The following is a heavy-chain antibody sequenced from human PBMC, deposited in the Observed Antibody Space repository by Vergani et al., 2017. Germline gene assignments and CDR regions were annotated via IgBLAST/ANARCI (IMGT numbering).Heavy chain of an antibody. V-gene: IGHV3-66*02. CDR1: GFTFGDYA. D-gene: IGHD3-22*01. J-gene: IGHJ1*01. Sequence: EVQLVESGGGLVQPGRSLRLSCTASGFTFGDYAMSWVRQAPGKGLEWVSVIYSGGSTYYADSVKGRFTISRDNSKNTLYLQMNSLRAEDTAVYYCARGYYYDSSALMFGGQGTLVTVSS. CDR3: ARGYYYDSSALMF. CDR2: IYSGGST.